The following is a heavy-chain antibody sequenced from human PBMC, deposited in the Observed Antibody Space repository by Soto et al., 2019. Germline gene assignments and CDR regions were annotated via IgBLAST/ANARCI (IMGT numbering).Heavy chain of an antibody. CDR1: GFTFDDYA. CDR3: AKDARYSSGSPFDY. D-gene: IGHD6-19*01. CDR2: ISWNSGSI. Sequence: EVQLVESGGGLVQPGRSLRLSCAASGFTFDDYAMHWVRQAPGKGLEWVSGISWNSGSIGYADSVKGRFTISRDNAKNSLHLQMNSLRAEDTALYYCAKDARYSSGSPFDYWGQGTLVTVSS. V-gene: IGHV3-9*01. J-gene: IGHJ4*02.